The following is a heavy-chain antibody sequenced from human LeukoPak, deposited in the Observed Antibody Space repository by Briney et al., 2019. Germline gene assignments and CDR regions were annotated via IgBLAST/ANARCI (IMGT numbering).Heavy chain of an antibody. CDR1: GFTFSSYW. CDR2: ISYDGSNK. V-gene: IGHV3-30-3*01. D-gene: IGHD3-22*01. J-gene: IGHJ4*02. Sequence: PGGSLRLSCAASGFTFSSYWMSWVRQAPGKGLEWVAVISYDGSNKYYADSVKGRFTISRDNSKNTLYLQMNSLRAEDTAVYYCARAHSSGPLDYWGQGTLVTVSS. CDR3: ARAHSSGPLDY.